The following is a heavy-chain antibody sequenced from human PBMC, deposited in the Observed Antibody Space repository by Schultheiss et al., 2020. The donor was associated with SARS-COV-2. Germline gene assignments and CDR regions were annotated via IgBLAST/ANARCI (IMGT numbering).Heavy chain of an antibody. CDR2: IYYSGST. CDR3: ARAPGYSYAQFDY. V-gene: IGHV4-39*01. CDR1: GGSISSSSYY. D-gene: IGHD5-18*01. J-gene: IGHJ4*02. Sequence: GSLRLSCTVSGGSISSSSYYWGWIRQPPGKGLEWIGSIYYSGSTYYNPSLKSRVTISVDTSKNQFSLKLSSVTAADTAVYYCARAPGYSYAQFDYWGQGTLVTVSS.